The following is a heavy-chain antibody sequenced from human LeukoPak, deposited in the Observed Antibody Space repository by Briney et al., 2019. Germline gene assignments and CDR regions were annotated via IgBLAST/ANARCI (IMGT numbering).Heavy chain of an antibody. Sequence: GGSLRLSCTASGFTFSHYEMNWVRQAPGKGLEWISFITTSGSTTYYADSVKGRFTISRDNSKNTLYLQMNSLRAEDTAVFYCAKDREYSGSYRPGPTRYYYGMDVWGQGTTVTVSS. CDR1: GFTFSHYE. J-gene: IGHJ6*02. CDR2: ITTSGSTT. V-gene: IGHV3-48*03. CDR3: AKDREYSGSYRPGPTRYYYGMDV. D-gene: IGHD1-26*01.